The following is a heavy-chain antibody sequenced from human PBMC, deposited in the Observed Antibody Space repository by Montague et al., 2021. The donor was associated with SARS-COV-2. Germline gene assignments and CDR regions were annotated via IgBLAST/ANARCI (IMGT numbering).Heavy chain of an antibody. CDR1: GFSLSTSGMC. CDR3: ARMRIAAAGSPFDI. V-gene: IGHV2-70*11. D-gene: IGHD6-13*01. CDR2: IDWDDDK. Sequence: PALVNPTQTLTLTCTFSGFSLSTSGMCVSWIRQPPGKALEWLARIDWDDDKYYSTSLKTRLTISKDTSKNQVVLTMTNMDPVDTATYYCARMRIAAAGSPFDIWGQGTMVTVSS. J-gene: IGHJ3*02.